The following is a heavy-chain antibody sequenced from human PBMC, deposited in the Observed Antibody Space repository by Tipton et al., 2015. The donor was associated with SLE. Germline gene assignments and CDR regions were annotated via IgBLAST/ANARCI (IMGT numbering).Heavy chain of an antibody. J-gene: IGHJ4*02. Sequence: TLSLTCSVSGGSITTYYWSWIRQPPGKGLEWIGHIYNSGSTYYNPSLKSRVTMSIDTSKNQFSLKLSSVTAADTAVYYCARGGIGGYDSFDYWGQGTLVTVSS. CDR2: IYNSGST. CDR1: GGSITTYY. CDR3: ARGGIGGYDSFDY. D-gene: IGHD5-12*01. V-gene: IGHV4-59*01.